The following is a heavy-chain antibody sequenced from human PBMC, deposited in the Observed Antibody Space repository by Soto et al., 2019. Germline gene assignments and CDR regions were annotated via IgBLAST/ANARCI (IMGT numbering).Heavy chain of an antibody. J-gene: IGHJ5*02. CDR2: MNPNSGGT. D-gene: IGHD4-17*01. V-gene: IGHV1-8*01. Sequence: QVQLVQSGAEVKKPGASVKVSCKASGNTFTNYDINWVRQATGQGLEYLGWMNPNSGGTAYVQKFQGRVTMTWDTAISTAYMELRSLPSEETAVYFCARGVKYGAYSRWFDPWGQGTLVTVSS. CDR1: GNTFTNYD. CDR3: ARGVKYGAYSRWFDP.